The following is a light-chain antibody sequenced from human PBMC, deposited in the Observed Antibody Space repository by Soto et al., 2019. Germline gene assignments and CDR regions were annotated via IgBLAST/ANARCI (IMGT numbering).Light chain of an antibody. CDR1: SSDVGGYNY. Sequence: QSALAQPASVSGSPGQSITISCTGTSSDVGGYNYVSWYQQHPGKAPKLMIYEVSNRPSGVSNRFSGSKSGNTASLTISGLQAEDEADYYCSSYTSSSTPLCVFGTGTKVTAL. CDR3: SSYTSSSTPLCV. CDR2: EVS. V-gene: IGLV2-14*01. J-gene: IGLJ1*01.